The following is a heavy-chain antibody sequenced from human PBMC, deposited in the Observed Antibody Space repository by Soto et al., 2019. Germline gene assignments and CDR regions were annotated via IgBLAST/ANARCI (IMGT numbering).Heavy chain of an antibody. V-gene: IGHV1-2*04. CDR2: INPNSGGT. J-gene: IGHJ5*02. D-gene: IGHD3-3*01. Sequence: GASVKVSCKASGYTFTGYYMHWVRQAPGQGLEWMGWINPNSGGTNYAQKFQGWVTMTRDTSTSTAYMELRSLRSDDTAVYYCAREGEGTILSWGQGTLVTVSS. CDR1: GYTFTGYY. CDR3: AREGEGTILS.